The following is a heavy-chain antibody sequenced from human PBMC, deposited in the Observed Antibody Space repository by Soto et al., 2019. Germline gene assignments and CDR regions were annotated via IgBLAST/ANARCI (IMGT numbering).Heavy chain of an antibody. D-gene: IGHD3-16*01. J-gene: IGHJ3*02. CDR1: GGTFSSYA. Sequence: ASVKVSCKASGGTFSSYAISWVRQAPGQGLEWMGGIIPIFGTANYAQKLQGRVTITADESTSTAYMELSSLRSEDTAVYYCARWMGDRDAFDIWGQGTMVTVSS. CDR3: ARWMGDRDAFDI. CDR2: IIPIFGTA. V-gene: IGHV1-69*13.